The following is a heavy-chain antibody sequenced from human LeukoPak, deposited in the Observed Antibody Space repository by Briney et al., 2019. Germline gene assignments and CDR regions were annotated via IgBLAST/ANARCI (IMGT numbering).Heavy chain of an antibody. CDR1: GFPFSSYG. D-gene: IGHD3-22*01. Sequence: PGMSLWLSCAASGFPFSSYGMHWVRQAPGKGLEWVAAISNDGNNKFYADSVKGRFTMSRDNPKNTMNLQMNSLRAEDTAVYYCAKGGGSSGRSYYFDYWGQGTLVAVSS. CDR3: AKGGGSSGRSYYFDY. V-gene: IGHV3-30*18. J-gene: IGHJ4*02. CDR2: ISNDGNNK.